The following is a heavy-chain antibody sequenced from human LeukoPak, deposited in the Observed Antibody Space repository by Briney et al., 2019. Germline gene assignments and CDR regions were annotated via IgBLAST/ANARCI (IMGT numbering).Heavy chain of an antibody. J-gene: IGHJ4*02. D-gene: IGHD3-16*01. CDR1: GGSISSGSYY. CDR2: IYTSGST. CDR3: ARVPGLGYPDY. Sequence: KASETLSLTCTVSGGSISSGSYYWSWIRQPAGKGLEWIGRIYTSGSTNYNPSLKSRVTISVDTSKNQFSLKLSSVTAADTAVYYCARVPGLGYPDYWGQGTLVTVSS. V-gene: IGHV4-61*02.